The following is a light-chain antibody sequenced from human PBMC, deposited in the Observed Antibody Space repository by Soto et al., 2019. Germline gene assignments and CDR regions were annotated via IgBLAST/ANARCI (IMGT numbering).Light chain of an antibody. Sequence: DIQMTQSPSSVSASVGDRVTITCRASQGISRRLAWYQQKPGKAPNLLIYAASNLQSGVPSRFSGSGSETDFTLTIGSLQPADFATYYCQQANSFPLTFGGGTKVEIK. V-gene: IGKV1-12*01. CDR3: QQANSFPLT. CDR2: AAS. CDR1: QGISRR. J-gene: IGKJ4*01.